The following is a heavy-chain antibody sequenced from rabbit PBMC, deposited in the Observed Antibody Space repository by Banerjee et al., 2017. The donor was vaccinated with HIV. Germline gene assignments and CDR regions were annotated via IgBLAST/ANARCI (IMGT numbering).Heavy chain of an antibody. CDR1: GFDLSRYYY. J-gene: IGHJ4*01. V-gene: IGHV1S40*01. D-gene: IGHD2-1*01. CDR2: IYAGSSGST. Sequence: QSLEESGGDLVKPGASLTLTCTASGFDLSRYYYMCWVRQAPGKGPEWIACIYAGSSGSTYYASWAKGRFTISKTSSTTVTLQMTSLTAADTATYFCARSRDGGADYALKLWGPGTLVTVS. CDR3: ARSRDGGADYALKL.